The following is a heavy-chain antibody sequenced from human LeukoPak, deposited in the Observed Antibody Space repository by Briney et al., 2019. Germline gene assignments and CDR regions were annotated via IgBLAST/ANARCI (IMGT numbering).Heavy chain of an antibody. CDR2: ISYDGSNK. J-gene: IGHJ4*02. Sequence: GGSLRLSCAASGFTFSSYAMHWVRQAPGKGLEWVAVISYDGSNKYYADSVKGRFTISRDNSKNTLYLQMNSLRAEDTAVYYCARDREDCSSTSCYGSYYFDYWGQGTLVTVSS. V-gene: IGHV3-30-3*01. CDR1: GFTFSSYA. CDR3: ARDREDCSSTSCYGSYYFDY. D-gene: IGHD2-2*01.